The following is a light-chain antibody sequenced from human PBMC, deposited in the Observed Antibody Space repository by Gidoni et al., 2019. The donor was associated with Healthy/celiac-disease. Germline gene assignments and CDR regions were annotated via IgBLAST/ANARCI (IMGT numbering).Light chain of an antibody. CDR2: GTS. Sequence: EIVFTHSPGTQSLSPGERATLPCRSSQSVSSNYLAWSQQKPGQTPRLLIYGTSTRATGIADTISGGGSGTDFTITISRLEPEDFAVYYCQQYGNSPPYTFGQGTKLEIK. CDR3: QQYGNSPPYT. CDR1: QSVSSNY. J-gene: IGKJ2*01. V-gene: IGKV3-20*01.